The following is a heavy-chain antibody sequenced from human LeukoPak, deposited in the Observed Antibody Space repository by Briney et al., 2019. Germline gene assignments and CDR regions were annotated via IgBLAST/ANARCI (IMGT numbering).Heavy chain of an antibody. D-gene: IGHD3-10*01. V-gene: IGHV3-74*01. CDR1: GFTLSSYL. CDR3: ARDLSGSIDY. J-gene: IGHJ4*02. Sequence: GGSLRLSCAASGFTLSSYLMHWVRQAPGKGLVWVSLTNSDGSTTRYADSVKGRFTISRDNAKSTLYLQMNSLRAEDTAVYYCARDLSGSIDYWGRGTLVTVSS. CDR2: TNSDGSTT.